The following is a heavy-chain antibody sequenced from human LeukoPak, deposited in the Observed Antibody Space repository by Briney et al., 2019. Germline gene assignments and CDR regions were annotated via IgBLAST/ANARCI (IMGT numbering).Heavy chain of an antibody. CDR3: TRDRAVAGIFDC. CDR1: GFTFGDYA. Sequence: GRSLRLSCTASGFTFGDYAMSWVRQAPGKGLEWVGFIRSKAYGGTTEYAASVKGRFTISRDDSKSISYLQMNSLKTEDTAVYYCTRDRAVAGIFDCWGQGTLVTVSS. D-gene: IGHD6-19*01. V-gene: IGHV3-49*04. CDR2: IRSKAYGGTT. J-gene: IGHJ4*02.